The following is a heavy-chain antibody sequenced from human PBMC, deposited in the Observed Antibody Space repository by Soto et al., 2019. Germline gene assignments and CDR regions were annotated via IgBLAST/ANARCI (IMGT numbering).Heavy chain of an antibody. J-gene: IGHJ5*02. CDR3: ARASPRSSSWYWFDP. CDR1: GGSISSSNW. V-gene: IGHV4-4*02. Sequence: LSLTCAVSGGSISSSNWWSWVRQPPGKGLEWIGEIYHSGSTNYNPSLKSRVTISVDKSKNQFSLKLSSVTAADTAVYYCARASPRSSSWYWFDPWGQGTLVTVS. CDR2: IYHSGST. D-gene: IGHD6-13*01.